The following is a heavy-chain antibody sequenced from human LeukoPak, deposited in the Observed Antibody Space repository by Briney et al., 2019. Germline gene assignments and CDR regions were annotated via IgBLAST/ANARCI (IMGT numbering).Heavy chain of an antibody. CDR1: GYSISSGYY. V-gene: IGHV4-38-2*02. J-gene: IGHJ4*02. D-gene: IGHD6-19*01. CDR3: ARRYSSGWYTDY. Sequence: SETLSLTCTVSGYSISSGYYWGWIRQPPGKGLEWIGSIYHSGSTYYNPSLKSRVTISVDTSKNQFSLKLSSVTAADTAVYYCARRYSSGWYTDYWGQGTLVTVSS. CDR2: IYHSGST.